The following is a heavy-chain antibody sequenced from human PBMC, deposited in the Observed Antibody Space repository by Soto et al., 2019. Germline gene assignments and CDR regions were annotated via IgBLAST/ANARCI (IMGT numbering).Heavy chain of an antibody. CDR2: ISADGIHK. D-gene: IGHD3-10*01. Sequence: QVGLVESGGGVVQPGRSLRLSCVVSGLTSGRYGMHWVRQAPGKGLEWVAVISADGIHKYYSQSARGRFTISRDNSKNTLYLQMLSLTLEDTAVYYCAKDQRMDYYGSGSDFWGQGTLVTVSS. CDR1: GLTSGRYG. CDR3: AKDQRMDYYGSGSDF. J-gene: IGHJ4*02. V-gene: IGHV3-30*18.